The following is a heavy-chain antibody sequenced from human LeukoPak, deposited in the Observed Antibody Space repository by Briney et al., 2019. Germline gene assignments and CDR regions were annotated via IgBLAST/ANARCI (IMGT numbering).Heavy chain of an antibody. Sequence: PSETLSLTCTVSGGSISSGSYYWGWVRQPPGKALEWIRNIFDSGSTYYSPSLKSRVTISLDTSRNQFSLKLSSVTAADTAVYYCARLPQYYYHYMDVWGKGTTVTISS. CDR2: IFDSGST. CDR3: ARLPQYYYHYMDV. CDR1: GGSISSGSYY. V-gene: IGHV4-39*01. J-gene: IGHJ6*03.